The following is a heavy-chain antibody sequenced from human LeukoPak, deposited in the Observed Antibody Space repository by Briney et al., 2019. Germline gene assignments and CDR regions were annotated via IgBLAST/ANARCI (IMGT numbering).Heavy chain of an antibody. J-gene: IGHJ5*02. Sequence: SETLSLTCTVSGGSISSYYWSWIRQPAGKGLEWIGRIYTSGSTNYNPSLKSRVTMSVDTSKNQFSLKLSSVTAADTAVHYCARDSGRRFLEWLNRWNWFDPWGQGTLVTVSS. CDR3: ARDSGRRFLEWLNRWNWFDP. V-gene: IGHV4-4*07. D-gene: IGHD3-3*01. CDR2: IYTSGST. CDR1: GGSISSYY.